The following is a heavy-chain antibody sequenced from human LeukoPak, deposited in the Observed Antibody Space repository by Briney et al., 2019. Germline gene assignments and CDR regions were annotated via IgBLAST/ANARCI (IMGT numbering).Heavy chain of an antibody. D-gene: IGHD3-10*01. CDR3: AGGARLWFGDSYVDCQH. V-gene: IGHV4-34*01. CDR2: IYHSGRN. Sequence: SETLSLTCVVYGGSFRDYYWRWLRPPPPKGVAWVGEIYHSGRNNYNPPLQSRVTIPVDTSKHQFSLKLSSVTAADTAVYYFAGGARLWFGDSYVDCQHWGQGTLVTVS. CDR1: GGSFRDYY. J-gene: IGHJ1*01.